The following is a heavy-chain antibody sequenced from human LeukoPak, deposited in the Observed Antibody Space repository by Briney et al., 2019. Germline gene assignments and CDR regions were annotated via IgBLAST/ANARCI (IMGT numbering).Heavy chain of an antibody. D-gene: IGHD3-10*01. Sequence: PSETLSLTCAVYGGSFSGYYWSWIRQPPGKGLEWIGEINHSGSTNYNPSLKSRVTISVDTSKNQFSLKLSSVTAADTAVYYCARNKGRYGSGRVHFDPWGQGTLVTVSS. J-gene: IGHJ5*02. CDR3: ARNKGRYGSGRVHFDP. V-gene: IGHV4-34*01. CDR1: GGSFSGYY. CDR2: INHSGST.